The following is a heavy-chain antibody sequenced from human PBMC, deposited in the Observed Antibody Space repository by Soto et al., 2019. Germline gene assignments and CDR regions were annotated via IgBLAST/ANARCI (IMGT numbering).Heavy chain of an antibody. CDR2: IIPIFGTA. CDR3: ARTLILTDGGRRYYYGMDV. CDR1: GGTFSSYA. J-gene: IGHJ6*02. V-gene: IGHV1-69*13. Sequence: ASVKVSCKASGGTFSSYAISWVRQAPGQGLEWMGGIIPIFGTANYAQKFQGRVTITADESTSTAYMELSSLRSEDTAVYYCARTLILTDGGRRYYYGMDVWGQGTTVTVCS. D-gene: IGHD3-9*01.